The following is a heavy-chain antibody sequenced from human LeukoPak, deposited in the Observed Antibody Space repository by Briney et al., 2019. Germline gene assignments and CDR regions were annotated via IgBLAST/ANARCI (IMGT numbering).Heavy chain of an antibody. J-gene: IGHJ4*02. CDR3: AREDPAAAGSFDY. CDR2: IIPIFGTA. D-gene: IGHD6-13*01. CDR1: GGTFSSYA. Sequence: SVKVACKASGGTFSSYAISWVRQAPGQGLEWMGGIIPIFGTANYAQKFQGRVTNTADESTRTAYMAMSSLRSEDTAVYYCAREDPAAAGSFDYWGQGTLVTVSS. V-gene: IGHV1-69*01.